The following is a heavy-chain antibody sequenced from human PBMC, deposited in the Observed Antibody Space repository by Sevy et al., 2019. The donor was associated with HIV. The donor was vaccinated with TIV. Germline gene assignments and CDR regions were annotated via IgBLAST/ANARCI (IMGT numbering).Heavy chain of an antibody. J-gene: IGHJ4*02. D-gene: IGHD5-12*01. CDR3: AKDLNVRGSAVATTRPFDY. Sequence: GGSLRLSCAASGFTFSSYAMSWVRQAPGKGLEWVSAISGSGGSTYYADSVKGRFTISRDNSKNTLYPQMNSLRAEDTAVYYCAKDLNVRGSAVATTRPFDYWGQGTLVTVSS. CDR2: ISGSGGST. V-gene: IGHV3-23*01. CDR1: GFTFSSYA.